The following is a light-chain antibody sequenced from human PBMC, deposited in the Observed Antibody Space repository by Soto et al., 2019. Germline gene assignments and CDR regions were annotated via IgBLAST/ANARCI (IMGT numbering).Light chain of an antibody. CDR1: SSNIGSNT. CDR3: AAWDDSLNGHVV. CDR2: SNN. V-gene: IGLV1-44*01. J-gene: IGLJ2*01. Sequence: QSVLTQPPSASGAPGQRVTISCSGSSSNIGSNTVNWYQQLPGTAPKLLIYSNNQRPSGVPDRFSGSKSGTSASLAISGLQSEDVADYYCAAWDDSLNGHVVFGGGTQLTVL.